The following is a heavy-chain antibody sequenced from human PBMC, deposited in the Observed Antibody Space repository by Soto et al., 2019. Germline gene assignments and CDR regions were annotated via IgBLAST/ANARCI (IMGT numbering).Heavy chain of an antibody. CDR1: GYGFSIHW. CDR3: ARHVEDNSYPRFYYGMDV. D-gene: IGHD1-26*01. J-gene: IGHJ6*02. Sequence: PGESLKISCKGSGYGFSIHWVAWLRQMPGKGLEWVGIIYPGNSNTMYSPSFQGQVTISADTALSTTYLQWDTLKPSDTAIYFCARHVEDNSYPRFYYGMDVWGQGTTVTVSS. CDR2: IYPGNSNT. V-gene: IGHV5-51*01.